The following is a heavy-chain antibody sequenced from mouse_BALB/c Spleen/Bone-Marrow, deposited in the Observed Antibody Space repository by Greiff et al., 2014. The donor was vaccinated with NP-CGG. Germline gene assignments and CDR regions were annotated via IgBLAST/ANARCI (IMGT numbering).Heavy chain of an antibody. V-gene: IGHV14-3*02. CDR1: GFNVKDTY. D-gene: IGHD1-2*01. J-gene: IGHJ4*01. Sequence: EVQVVQSGAELVKPGASVKLSCTASGFNVKDTYMQWVKQRPEQGLEWIGRIDPANGNTQYDPTFQGKATITTDTSSNTAYLQLSSPTSEDTAVYYCSGKGHYYGSDALDYWGQGTSVTVSS. CDR3: SGKGHYYGSDALDY. CDR2: IDPANGNT.